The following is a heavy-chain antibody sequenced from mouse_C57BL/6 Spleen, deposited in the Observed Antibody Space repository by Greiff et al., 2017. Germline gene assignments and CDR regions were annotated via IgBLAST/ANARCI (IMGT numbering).Heavy chain of an antibody. CDR3: AISSHHYGSSYGYAMDY. CDR1: GFSLTSYG. J-gene: IGHJ4*01. V-gene: IGHV2-2*01. CDR2: IWSGGST. D-gene: IGHD1-1*01. Sequence: QVQLKESGPGLVQPSQSLSITCTVSGFSLTSYGVHWVRQSPGKGLEWLGVIWSGGSTDYNAAFISRLSISKDNSTSQVFFKMNSLQADDTAIYYCAISSHHYGSSYGYAMDYWGQGTSVTVSS.